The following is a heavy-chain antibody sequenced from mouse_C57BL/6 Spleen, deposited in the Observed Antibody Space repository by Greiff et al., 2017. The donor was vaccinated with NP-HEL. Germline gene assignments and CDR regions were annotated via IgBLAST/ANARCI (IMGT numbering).Heavy chain of an antibody. V-gene: IGHV2-2*01. CDR1: GFSLTSYG. CDR3: ARTYGYDRYFDV. Sequence: VQLEESGPGLVQPSQSLSITCTASGFSLTSYGVHWVRQSPGKGLEWLGVIWSGGSTDYYAAFISSLSISKDNSKSEVFFKMSSLQAEDAAIYYCARTYGYDRYFDVWGTGTTVTVSS. J-gene: IGHJ1*03. D-gene: IGHD2-2*01. CDR2: IWSGGST.